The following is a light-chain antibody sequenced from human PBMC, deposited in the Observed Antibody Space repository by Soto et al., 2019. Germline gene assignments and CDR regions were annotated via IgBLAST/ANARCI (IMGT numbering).Light chain of an antibody. J-gene: IGKJ1*01. CDR2: DGS. CDR1: QSVNSW. CDR3: QQYKTYSRT. Sequence: DIQMTQSPSTLSASVGDRVTISCRASQSVNSWLAWYQQKPGEAPKLLIYDGSTLTRGVPSRFSGSGSGTEFTLTISILQPGDFATFYCQQYKTYSRTFGQGTTVEVK. V-gene: IGKV1-5*03.